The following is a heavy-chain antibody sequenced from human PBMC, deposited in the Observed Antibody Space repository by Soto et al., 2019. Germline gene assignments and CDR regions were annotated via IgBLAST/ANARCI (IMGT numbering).Heavy chain of an antibody. CDR1: GFTFSSYA. D-gene: IGHD1-1*01. V-gene: IGHV3-30-3*01. CDR2: ISYDGSNK. J-gene: IGHJ6*02. Sequence: PGGSLRLSCAASGFTFSSYAMHWVRQAPGKGLEWVAVISYDGSNKYYADSVKGRFTISRDNSKNTLYLQMNSLRAEDTAVYYCARDSVDERNARYYYYYGMDVWGQGTTVTVS. CDR3: ARDSVDERNARYYYYYGMDV.